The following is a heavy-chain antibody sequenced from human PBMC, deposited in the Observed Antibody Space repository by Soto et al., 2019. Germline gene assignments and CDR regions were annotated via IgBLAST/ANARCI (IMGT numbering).Heavy chain of an antibody. CDR2: ISYDGSNK. CDR1: GFTFSSYG. D-gene: IGHD4-17*01. CDR3: AKGAAYGDYADPIPNY. Sequence: PGGSLRLSCAASGFTFSSYGMHWVRQAPGKGLEWVAVISYDGSNKYYADSVKGRFTISRDNSKNTLYLQMNSLRAEDTAVYYCAKGAAYGDYADPIPNYWGQGTLVTVSS. V-gene: IGHV3-30*18. J-gene: IGHJ4*02.